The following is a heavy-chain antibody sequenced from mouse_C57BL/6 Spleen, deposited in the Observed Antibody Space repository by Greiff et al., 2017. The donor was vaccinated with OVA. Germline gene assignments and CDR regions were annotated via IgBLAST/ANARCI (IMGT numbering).Heavy chain of an antibody. CDR3: ARGDRGYYFDY. Sequence: VQLQQPGAELVMPGASVKLSCKASGYTFTSYWMHWVKQRPGQGLEWIGEIDPSDSYTNYNQKFKGKSTLTVDKSSSTAYMQLSSLTSEDSAVYYCARGDRGYYFDYWGQGTTLTVSS. CDR1: GYTFTSYW. CDR2: IDPSDSYT. J-gene: IGHJ2*01. D-gene: IGHD3-3*01. V-gene: IGHV1-69*01.